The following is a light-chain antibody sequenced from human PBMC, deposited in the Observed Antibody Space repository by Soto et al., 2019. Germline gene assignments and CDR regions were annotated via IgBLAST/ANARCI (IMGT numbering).Light chain of an antibody. Sequence: QSVLTQPASVSGSPGQAITISCTGTSSYVAGYNYVSWYQQHPGKAPKLMIYDVTNRPSGVSNRFSGSKSGNTASLTTSGLQDDDEADYFCSSFTSSTTVVFGGGTKLTVL. CDR3: SSFTSSTTVV. V-gene: IGLV2-14*01. CDR1: SSYVAGYNY. J-gene: IGLJ2*01. CDR2: DVT.